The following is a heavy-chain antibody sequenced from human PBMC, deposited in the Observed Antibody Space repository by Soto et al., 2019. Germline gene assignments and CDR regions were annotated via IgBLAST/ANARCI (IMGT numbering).Heavy chain of an antibody. CDR3: ARARGITGTNGWAFDI. CDR1: GESVFSNCAA. J-gene: IGHJ3*02. CDR2: TYYRSKWYN. V-gene: IGHV6-1*01. Sequence: SQTLSLTCAISGESVFSNCAACNWIRQSPSRGLEWLGRTYYRSKWYNDYAVSVKSRITINPDTSKNQFSLQLNSVTPEDTAVYYCARARGITGTNGWAFDIWGQGTMVTVSS. D-gene: IGHD1-7*01.